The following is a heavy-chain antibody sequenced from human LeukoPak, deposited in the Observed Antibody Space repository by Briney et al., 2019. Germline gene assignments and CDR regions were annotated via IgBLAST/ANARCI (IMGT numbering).Heavy chain of an antibody. CDR2: IIPIFGTA. D-gene: IGHD3-3*01. CDR3: ARQDDFWSGLDV. J-gene: IGHJ6*04. V-gene: IGHV1-69*05. CDR1: GGTFSSYA. Sequence: ASVKVSCKASGGTFSSYAISWVRQAPGQGLEWMGGIIPIFGTANYAQKFQGRVTITTDESTSTAYMELSSLRSEDTAVYYCARQDDFWSGLDVWGKGTTVTVSS.